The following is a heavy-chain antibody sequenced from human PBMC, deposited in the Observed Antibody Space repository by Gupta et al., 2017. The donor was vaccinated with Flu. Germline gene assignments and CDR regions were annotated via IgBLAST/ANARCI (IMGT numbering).Heavy chain of an antibody. CDR2: IDPSAGAT. CDR3: ARDVGRGRDY. V-gene: IGHV1-46*01. D-gene: IGHD3-10*01. Sequence: QVQLVQTGAQLKYPGASVHLSCRASGYCLVSYYIHWLRWAPGQGLEWMGVIDPSAGATTFAHSFQGRVSMTRDTSSSTVYMEVSSLRSEDTAVYYCARDVGRGRDYWGQGTLVTVSS. CDR1: GYCLVSYY. J-gene: IGHJ4*02.